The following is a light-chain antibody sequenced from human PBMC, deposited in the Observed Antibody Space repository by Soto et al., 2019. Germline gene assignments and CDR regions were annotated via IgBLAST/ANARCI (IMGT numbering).Light chain of an antibody. V-gene: IGKV3-15*01. CDR3: QQYHNWLPIP. Sequence: EIVMTQSPDTLSLSPGQRATLSCRASVSVRTDLTWYQQKPGQAPRLLIYGASTRAAVVPVRFSGSGSGSEFTLTHDTLQSEDFAVYYCQQYHNWLPIPFGQGTRVEI. CDR1: VSVRTD. CDR2: GAS. J-gene: IGKJ5*01.